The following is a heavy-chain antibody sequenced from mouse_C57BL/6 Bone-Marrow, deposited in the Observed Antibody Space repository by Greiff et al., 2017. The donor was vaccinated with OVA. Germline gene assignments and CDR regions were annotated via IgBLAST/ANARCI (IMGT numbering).Heavy chain of an antibody. Sequence: VQLQQSGAELVRPGTSVKVSCKASGYAFTNYLIEWVKQRPGQGLEWIGVINPGSGGTNYNEKFKGKATLTADKSSSTAYMQLSSLTSEDSAVYFCARWAGGFAYWGQGTLVTVSA. CDR2: INPGSGGT. CDR1: GYAFTNYL. V-gene: IGHV1-54*01. CDR3: ARWAGGFAY. J-gene: IGHJ3*01.